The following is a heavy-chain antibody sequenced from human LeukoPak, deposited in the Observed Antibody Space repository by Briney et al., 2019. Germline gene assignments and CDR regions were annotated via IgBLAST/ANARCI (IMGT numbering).Heavy chain of an antibody. CDR1: GGTFSSYA. D-gene: IGHD1-26*01. V-gene: IGHV1-2*02. Sequence: ASVKVSCKASGGTFSSYAISWVRQAPGQGLEWMGWINPNSGGTNYAQKFQGRATMTRDTSISTAYMELSRLRSDDTAVYYCARGWSGSYYSHYYYYMDVWGKGTTVTVSS. CDR2: INPNSGGT. J-gene: IGHJ6*03. CDR3: ARGWSGSYYSHYYYYMDV.